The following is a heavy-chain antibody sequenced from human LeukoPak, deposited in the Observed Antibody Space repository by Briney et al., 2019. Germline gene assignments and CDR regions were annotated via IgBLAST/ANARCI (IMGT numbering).Heavy chain of an antibody. D-gene: IGHD3-16*01. J-gene: IGHJ4*02. CDR3: ARGGGGYAFDY. Sequence: SETLSLTCTVSGGSISSSDYYWGWIRQSPGKGLEWIGDIFHSGSTNYNPSLKSRVTISVDTSKNQFSLKLTSVTAADTAVYHCARGGGGYAFDYWGQGTLVTVSS. V-gene: IGHV4-61*05. CDR1: GGSISSSDYY. CDR2: IFHSGST.